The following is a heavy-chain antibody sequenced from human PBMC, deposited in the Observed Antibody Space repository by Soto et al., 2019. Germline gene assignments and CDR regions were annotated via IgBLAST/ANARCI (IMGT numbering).Heavy chain of an antibody. J-gene: IGHJ6*02. CDR2: IYYSGST. D-gene: IGHD3-3*01. CDR1: GGSISSSSYY. Sequence: SETLSLTCTVSGGSISSSSYYWGWIRQPPGKGLEWIGSIYYSGSTYYNPSLKSRVTISVDTSKNQFSLKLSSVTAADTAVYYCARLSDFWSGYYRDYYYYYGMDVWGQGTTVTVS. CDR3: ARLSDFWSGYYRDYYYYYGMDV. V-gene: IGHV4-39*01.